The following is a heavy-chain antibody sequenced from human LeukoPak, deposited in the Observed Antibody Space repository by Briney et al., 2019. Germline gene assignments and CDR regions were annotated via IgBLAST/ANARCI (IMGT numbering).Heavy chain of an antibody. CDR1: GYTLTELS. J-gene: IGHJ5*02. Sequence: ASVKVSCKVSGYTLTELSMHWMRQAPGKGLEWMGGFDPEDGETIYARKFQGRVTMTEDTSTDTAYMELSSLRSEDTAVYYCATDLVTTSNWFDPWGQGTLVTVSS. D-gene: IGHD3-22*01. CDR3: ATDLVTTSNWFDP. V-gene: IGHV1-24*01. CDR2: FDPEDGET.